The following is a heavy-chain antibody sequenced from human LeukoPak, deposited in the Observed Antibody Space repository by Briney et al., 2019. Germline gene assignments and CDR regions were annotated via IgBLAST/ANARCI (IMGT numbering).Heavy chain of an antibody. CDR3: AKDMRDGYHGTIDLDY. V-gene: IGHV3-23*01. CDR2: ISGSGGST. D-gene: IGHD5-24*01. CDR1: GFIFDDYA. Sequence: GRSLRLSCAASGFIFDDYAMHWVRQAPGKGLEWVSGISGSGGSTYYADSVKGRFTISRDNSKNTLYLQMNSLRAEDTAVYYCAKDMRDGYHGTIDLDYWGQGTLVAASS. J-gene: IGHJ4*02.